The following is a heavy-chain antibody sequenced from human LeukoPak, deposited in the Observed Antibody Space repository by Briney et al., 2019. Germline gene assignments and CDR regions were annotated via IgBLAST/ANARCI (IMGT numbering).Heavy chain of an antibody. V-gene: IGHV1-24*01. CDR1: GYSLTELS. Sequence: ASVKVSRKVSGYSLTELSMHWVRQAPGKGLEWMGGFDPEDGGTYYAQKFQGRVTMTEDTATGTAYMELSSLRSEDTAVYYCATGYYGSGRRAYYGMDVWGKGTTVTVSS. CDR2: FDPEDGGT. D-gene: IGHD3-10*01. J-gene: IGHJ6*04. CDR3: ATGYYGSGRRAYYGMDV.